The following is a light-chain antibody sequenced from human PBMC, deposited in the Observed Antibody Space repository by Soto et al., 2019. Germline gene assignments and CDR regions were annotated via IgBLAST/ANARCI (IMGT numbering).Light chain of an antibody. Sequence: EVVLTQSPGTLSLSPGERATLSCRASQTVTSDYLAWYQQKPGQAPRLLIYGASSRATGIPDRFSGSGSGTDFTLTVSRLEPEDFAVYFCQQYGGAPFPFGGGTKVEI. CDR2: GAS. CDR3: QQYGGAPFP. V-gene: IGKV3-20*01. CDR1: QTVTSDY. J-gene: IGKJ4*01.